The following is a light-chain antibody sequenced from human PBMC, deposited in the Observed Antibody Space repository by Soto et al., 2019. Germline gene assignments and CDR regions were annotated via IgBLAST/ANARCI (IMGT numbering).Light chain of an antibody. CDR2: WAS. CDR1: QSVLYRSNTKNY. Sequence: DIVMTQSPDSLAVSLGERATINCKSSQSVLYRSNTKNYLAWYQQKPGQPPNLLIYWASTREFGVPDRFSGSGSGTDFTLTISSLQAEDVAVYYCQQYYSLPPTFGQGTKVEIK. V-gene: IGKV4-1*01. J-gene: IGKJ1*01. CDR3: QQYYSLPPT.